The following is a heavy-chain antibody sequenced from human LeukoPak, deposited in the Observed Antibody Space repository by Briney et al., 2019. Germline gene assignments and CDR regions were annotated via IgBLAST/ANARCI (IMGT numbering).Heavy chain of an antibody. CDR2: INHSGST. V-gene: IGHV4-34*01. D-gene: IGHD3-3*01. CDR1: GGSFSGYY. J-gene: IGHJ4*02. Sequence: PSETLSLTCAVYGGSFSGYYWSWIRQPPGKGLEWIGEINHSGSTNYNPSLKSRVTISVDTSKNQFSLKLSSVTAADTAVYYCARGLYDFWSGQLLDYWGQGTLVTVSS. CDR3: ARGLYDFWSGQLLDY.